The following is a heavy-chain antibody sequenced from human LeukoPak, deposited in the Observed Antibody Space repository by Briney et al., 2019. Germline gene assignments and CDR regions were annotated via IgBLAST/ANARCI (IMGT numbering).Heavy chain of an antibody. Sequence: GGSLRLTCIVSGFTLSSYEMSWIRQAPGKGLEWVSGITGRGEHIFYAGSVKGRFTISRDNSKNTLYLQMNSLRVEDTAVYYCAKDRRLAAFDYGGQGTLVTVSS. CDR3: AKDRRLAAFDY. V-gene: IGHV3-23*01. CDR2: ITGRGEHI. J-gene: IGHJ4*02. D-gene: IGHD6-25*01. CDR1: GFTLSSYE.